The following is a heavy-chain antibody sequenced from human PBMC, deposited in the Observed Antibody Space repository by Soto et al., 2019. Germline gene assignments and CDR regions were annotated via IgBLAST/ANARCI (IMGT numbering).Heavy chain of an antibody. D-gene: IGHD2-8*01. CDR1: GGSISSGGYY. V-gene: IGHV4-31*03. CDR2: IYYSGST. Sequence: SETLSLTCPVSGGSISSGGYYWSWIRQHPGKGLEWIGYIYYSGSTYYNPSLKSRVTISVDTSKNQFSLKLSSVTAADTAVYYCARDCTNGLDVWGKGTTVTVSS. CDR3: ARDCTNGLDV. J-gene: IGHJ6*04.